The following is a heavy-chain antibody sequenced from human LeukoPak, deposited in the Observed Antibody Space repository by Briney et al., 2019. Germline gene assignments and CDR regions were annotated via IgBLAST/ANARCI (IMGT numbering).Heavy chain of an antibody. D-gene: IGHD6-6*01. V-gene: IGHV4-31*03. CDR3: GRVSSSSKAGDY. Sequence: SETLSLTCTVSGGSISSGGYYWSWIRQHPGKGLEWIGYIYYSGSTYYNPSLKSRVTISVDTSKNQFSLKLSSVTAADTAVYFCGRVSSSSKAGDYGGQEPLVTVSS. CDR1: GGSISSGGYY. CDR2: IYYSGST. J-gene: IGHJ4*02.